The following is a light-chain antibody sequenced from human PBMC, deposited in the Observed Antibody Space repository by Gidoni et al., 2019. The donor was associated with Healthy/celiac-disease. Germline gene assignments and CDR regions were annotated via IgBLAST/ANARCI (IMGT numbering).Light chain of an antibody. CDR1: QGISSY. CDR3: QQFYGYPLT. J-gene: IGKJ4*01. V-gene: IGKV1-8*01. Sequence: AIRMTQSPSSFSASTGDRVTITCQASQGISSYLAWYQQKPGKAPKLLIYAASTLQSGVPSRFSGSGSGTDFTLTISCLQSEDFATYYCQQFYGYPLTFGGGTKVEIK. CDR2: AAS.